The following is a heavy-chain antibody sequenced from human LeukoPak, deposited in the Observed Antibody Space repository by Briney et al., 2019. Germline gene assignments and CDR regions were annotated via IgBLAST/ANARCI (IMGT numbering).Heavy chain of an antibody. Sequence: ASVKVSCKASGYTFTSYGISWVRQAPGQGLEWMGWISAYNGNTNYAQKLQGRVTMTTDTSTSTAYMELRSLRSDDTAVYYCVRVTPVVVVPAAADYWGQGTLVTVSS. J-gene: IGHJ4*02. CDR2: ISAYNGNT. V-gene: IGHV1-18*01. D-gene: IGHD2-2*01. CDR1: GYTFTSYG. CDR3: VRVTPVVVVPAAADY.